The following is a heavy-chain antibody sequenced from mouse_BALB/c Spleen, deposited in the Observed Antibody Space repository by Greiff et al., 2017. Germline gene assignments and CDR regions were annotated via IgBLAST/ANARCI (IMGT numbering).Heavy chain of an antibody. J-gene: IGHJ3*01. Sequence: EVKLQESGPGLVKPSQSLSLTCTVTGYSITSDYAWNWIRQFPGNKLEWMGYISYSGSTSYNPSLKSRISITRDTSKNQFFLQLNSVTTEDTATYYCARSYGNFRFAYWGQGTLVTVSA. CDR1: GYSITSDYA. CDR3: ARSYGNFRFAY. CDR2: ISYSGST. D-gene: IGHD2-10*02. V-gene: IGHV3-2*02.